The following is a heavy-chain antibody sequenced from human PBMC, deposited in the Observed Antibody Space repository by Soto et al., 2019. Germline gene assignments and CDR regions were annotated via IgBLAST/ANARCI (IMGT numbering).Heavy chain of an antibody. CDR3: ARDRLVVATNYYYYYMDV. Sequence: SETLFLTCTVSGGSISSYYWSWIRQPPGKGLEWIGYIYYSGSTNYNPSLKSRATISVDTSKNQFSLKLSSVTAADTAVYYCARDRLVVATNYYYYYMDVRGKGTTVTVSS. D-gene: IGHD5-12*01. V-gene: IGHV4-59*01. CDR1: GGSISSYY. J-gene: IGHJ6*03. CDR2: IYYSGST.